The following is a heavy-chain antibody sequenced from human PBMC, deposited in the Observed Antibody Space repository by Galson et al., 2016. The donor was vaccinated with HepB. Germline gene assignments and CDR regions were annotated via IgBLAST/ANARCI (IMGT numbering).Heavy chain of an antibody. CDR1: GYPVSNSH. Sequence: SVKVSCKASGYPVSNSHLHWVRQAPGQGLEWMGLINPTAGTINYSQKFQGRVNMTRDTSTNTVYMDLSSLRFEDTAVYFCAREAGRLGELSLYSRSFDLWGRGTLVTVSS. CDR3: AREAGRLGELSLYSRSFDL. CDR2: INPTAGTI. J-gene: IGHJ2*01. V-gene: IGHV1-46*01. D-gene: IGHD3-16*02.